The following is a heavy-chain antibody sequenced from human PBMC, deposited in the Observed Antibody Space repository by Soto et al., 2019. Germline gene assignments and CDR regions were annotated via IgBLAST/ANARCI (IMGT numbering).Heavy chain of an antibody. V-gene: IGHV4-39*01. D-gene: IGHD3-22*01. J-gene: IGHJ5*02. Sequence: QLQLQESGPGLVKPSETLSLTCTVSGGPISSSNYYWAWIRQPPGKGLEWIGGFYYSGSTYYKPSLRSRVSISVDTSKNEFSLQVRSVTAADTAVYYCARPIEGGSSGYYHWGQGTLVTVSS. CDR3: ARPIEGGSSGYYH. CDR1: GGPISSSNYY. CDR2: FYYSGST.